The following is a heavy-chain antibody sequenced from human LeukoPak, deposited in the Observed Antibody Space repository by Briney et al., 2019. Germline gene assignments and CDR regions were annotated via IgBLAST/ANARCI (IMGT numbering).Heavy chain of an antibody. Sequence: GGSLRLSCAASGFTVTNNYMSWVRQAPGKGLEWVSGISWNSGSIGYADSVKGRFTISRDNAKNSLYLQMNSLRAEDTAVYYCARDLRDSSGYYDAFDIWGQGTMVTVSS. D-gene: IGHD3-22*01. CDR2: ISWNSGSI. J-gene: IGHJ3*02. V-gene: IGHV3-20*04. CDR3: ARDLRDSSGYYDAFDI. CDR1: GFTVTNNY.